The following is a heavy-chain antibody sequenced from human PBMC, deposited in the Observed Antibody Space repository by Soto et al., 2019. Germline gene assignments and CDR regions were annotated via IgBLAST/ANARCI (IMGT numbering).Heavy chain of an antibody. J-gene: IGHJ4*02. V-gene: IGHV5-10-1*01. Sequence: GESLKISCKGSGYSFTSYWISWVRQMPGKGLEWMGRIDPSDSYTNYSPSFQGHVTISADKSISTAYLQWSGLKASDTAMYYCARHDTTDYESGAHFYGDYWGQGTQVTVSS. CDR3: ARHDTTDYESGAHFYGDY. CDR1: GYSFTSYW. CDR2: IDPSDSYT. D-gene: IGHD3-22*01.